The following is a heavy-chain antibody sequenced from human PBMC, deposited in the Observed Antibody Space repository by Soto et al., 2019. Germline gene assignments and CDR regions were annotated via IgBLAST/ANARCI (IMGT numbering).Heavy chain of an antibody. J-gene: IGHJ6*02. CDR1: GYTFTSYS. D-gene: IGHD1-20*01. V-gene: IGHV1-18*01. CDR3: ARVQLYNWNLYGMDV. CDR2: INTDNGNT. Sequence: ASVKVSCKASGYTFTSYSIHWVRQAPGQGLEWIGWINTDNGNTNYAQKLQGRVTMTTDTSTSTAYMELRSLRSDDTAVYYCARVQLYNWNLYGMDVWGQGTTVTVSS.